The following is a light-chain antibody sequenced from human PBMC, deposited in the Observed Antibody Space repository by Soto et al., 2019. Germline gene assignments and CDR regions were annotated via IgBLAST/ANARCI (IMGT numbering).Light chain of an antibody. CDR3: QQHSNWPLT. Sequence: EVVLTQSPATLSLSPGERATLSCRACQSIRTSLAWYQQKPGQAPRLVIFDASSRANGVPARFGGSGSGTDFTLTISSLEPEDFAVYYCQQHSNWPLTFGGGTKVDIK. J-gene: IGKJ4*01. CDR2: DAS. CDR1: QSIRTS. V-gene: IGKV3-11*01.